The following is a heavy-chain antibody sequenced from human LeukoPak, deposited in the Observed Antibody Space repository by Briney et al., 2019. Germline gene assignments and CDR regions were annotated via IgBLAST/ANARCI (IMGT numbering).Heavy chain of an antibody. CDR3: ARGIAAAGTSSWWFDP. CDR2: IYYSGRT. D-gene: IGHD6-13*01. V-gene: IGHV4-30-4*01. Sequence: SQTLSLTCTVSGGSLSSGAYYWSWIRQPPGKGLEWIGYIYYSGRTYYNPSLKSRVTISVDTSKNQFSLKLSSVTGADTAVSHCARGIAAAGTSSWWFDPWGQGTLVTVSS. CDR1: GGSLSSGAYY. J-gene: IGHJ5*02.